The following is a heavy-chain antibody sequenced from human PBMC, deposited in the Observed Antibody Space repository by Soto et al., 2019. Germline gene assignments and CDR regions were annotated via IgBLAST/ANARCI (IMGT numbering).Heavy chain of an antibody. V-gene: IGHV5-51*01. J-gene: IGHJ5*02. Sequence: PGESMKISCKGSGYSFPNYWIGWVRQLPGKGLEWMGSIYPSYSDTRYSPSFQGQVTISVDKSINTAYLQWSSLRASDTAMYFCAGHVMCSTTICLNRCDPWGNGTRVTV. CDR1: GYSFPNYW. CDR2: IYPSYSDT. D-gene: IGHD2-2*01. CDR3: AGHVMCSTTICLNRCDP.